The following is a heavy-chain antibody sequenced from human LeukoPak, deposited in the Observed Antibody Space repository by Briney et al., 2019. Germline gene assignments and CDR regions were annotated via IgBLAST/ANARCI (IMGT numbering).Heavy chain of an antibody. J-gene: IGHJ4*02. CDR1: GGSISSGGYY. CDR3: ARARLPSFDY. D-gene: IGHD6-25*01. Sequence: SETLSLTCTVSGGSISSGGYYWSWIRQPPGKGLEWIGYIYYSGSTNYNPSLKSRVTISVDTSKNQFSLKLSSVTAADTAVYYCARARLPSFDYWGQGTLVTVSS. V-gene: IGHV4-61*08. CDR2: IYYSGST.